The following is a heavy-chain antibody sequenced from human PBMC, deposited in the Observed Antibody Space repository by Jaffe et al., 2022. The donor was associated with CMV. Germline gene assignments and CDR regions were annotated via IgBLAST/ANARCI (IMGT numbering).Heavy chain of an antibody. J-gene: IGHJ3*02. CDR3: AKANVKWEPTAGDAFDI. Sequence: EVQLVESGGGLVQPGRSLRLSCAASGFTFDDYAMHWVRQAPGKGLEWVSGISWNSGSIGYADSVKGRFTISRDNAKNSLYLQMNSLRAEDTALYYCAKANVKWEPTAGDAFDIWGQGTMVTVSS. V-gene: IGHV3-9*01. D-gene: IGHD1-26*01. CDR1: GFTFDDYA. CDR2: ISWNSGSI.